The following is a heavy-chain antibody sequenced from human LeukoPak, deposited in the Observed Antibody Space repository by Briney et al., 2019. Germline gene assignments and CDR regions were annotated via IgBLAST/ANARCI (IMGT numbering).Heavy chain of an antibody. V-gene: IGHV3-64D*06. CDR2: ISSNGGST. Sequence: GGSLRLSCSASGSTFSNYAMHWVRQAPGKGLEYVSAISSNGGSTYYADSVKGRFTISRDNSKNTLFLQMSSLRAEDTAVYYCVKDFCSSTSCYYFQHWGQGTLVTVSS. D-gene: IGHD2-2*01. J-gene: IGHJ1*01. CDR3: VKDFCSSTSCYYFQH. CDR1: GSTFSNYA.